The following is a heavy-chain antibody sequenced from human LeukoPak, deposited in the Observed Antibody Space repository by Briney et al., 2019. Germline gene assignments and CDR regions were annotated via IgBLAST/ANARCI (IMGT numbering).Heavy chain of an antibody. V-gene: IGHV4-31*03. CDR1: GGSIRSDIYY. J-gene: IGHJ3*02. D-gene: IGHD3-22*01. CDR3: ARSYYYDSSFAFDI. Sequence: PSETLSLTCTVSGGSIRSDIYYWSWIRQHPGKGLEWIGYIHHSGSTFYNPSLKSRITISVDTSKNQFSLKLSSVTAADTAVYYCARSYYYDSSFAFDIWGQGTMVTVSS. CDR2: IHHSGST.